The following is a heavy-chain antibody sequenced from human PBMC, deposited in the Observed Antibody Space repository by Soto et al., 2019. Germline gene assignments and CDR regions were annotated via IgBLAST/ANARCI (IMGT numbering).Heavy chain of an antibody. Sequence: GGSLRLSCAASGFTFNIYSMNWVRRAPGKGLEWVSKISRVGSTMYYADSVKGRFTISRDNAKNSVHLQMDSLRDEDTAVYYCARGYSYGPSGMDVWGQGTTVTVSS. V-gene: IGHV3-48*02. CDR2: ISRVGSTM. CDR1: GFTFNIYS. J-gene: IGHJ6*02. CDR3: ARGYSYGPSGMDV. D-gene: IGHD5-18*01.